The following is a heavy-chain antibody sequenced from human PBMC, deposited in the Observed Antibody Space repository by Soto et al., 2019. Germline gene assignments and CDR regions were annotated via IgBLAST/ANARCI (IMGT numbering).Heavy chain of an antibody. CDR1: GGSVSSGSYY. CDR2: IYYSGST. V-gene: IGHV4-61*01. CDR3: ARGSVVAGTDYFDY. Sequence: PSETLSLTCTVSGGSVSSGSYYWGWIRQPPGKGLEWIGYIYYSGSTNYNPSLKSRVTISVDTSKNQFSLKLSSVTAADTAVYYCARGSVVAGTDYFDYWGQGTLVTVSS. D-gene: IGHD6-19*01. J-gene: IGHJ4*02.